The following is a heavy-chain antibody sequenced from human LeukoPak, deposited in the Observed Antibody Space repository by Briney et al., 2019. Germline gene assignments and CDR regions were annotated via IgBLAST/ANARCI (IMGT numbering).Heavy chain of an antibody. D-gene: IGHD3-10*01. CDR3: ASRRPPSSGSYYNSNYYYYDMDV. V-gene: IGHV5-51*01. J-gene: IGHJ6*02. CDR1: GYSINNYW. Sequence: GESLKISCKGSGYSINNYWIGWVRQMPGKGLEWMGIIYPADSDIRYSPSFQGQVTISADKSISTAYLQWSSLKASDTAMYYCASRRPPSSGSYYNSNYYYYDMDVWGQGTTVTVSS. CDR2: IYPADSDI.